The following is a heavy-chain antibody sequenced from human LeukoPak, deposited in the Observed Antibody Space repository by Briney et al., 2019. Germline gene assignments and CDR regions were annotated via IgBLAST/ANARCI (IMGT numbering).Heavy chain of an antibody. J-gene: IGHJ6*03. CDR3: ARWLGYCSSTSCDYYMDV. CDR1: GGSITSSIHY. D-gene: IGHD2-2*01. V-gene: IGHV4-39*07. CDR2: IYYSGST. Sequence: SETLSLTCTVSGGSITSSIHYWGWIRQSPGKGLEWIGTIYYSGSTYYNPSLKSRVTISVDTSKNQFSLKLSSVTAADTAVYYCARWLGYCSSTSCDYYMDVWGKGTTVTVSS.